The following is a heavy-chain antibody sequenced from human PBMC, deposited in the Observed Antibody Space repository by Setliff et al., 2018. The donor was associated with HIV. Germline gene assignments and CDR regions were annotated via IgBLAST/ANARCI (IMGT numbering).Heavy chain of an antibody. D-gene: IGHD3-22*01. CDR3: ARDFVHLTNYYDSDRYVY. CDR2: IYHSGGT. Sequence: SETLSLTCAVSGYSISSGYYWGWIRQPPGKGLQWIGSIYHSGGTYYSPSLKSRVTMSVDTSKNQFSLKLTSVTAADTAVYYCARDFVHLTNYYDSDRYVYWGQGTLVTVSS. J-gene: IGHJ4*02. CDR1: GYSISSGYY. V-gene: IGHV4-38-2*02.